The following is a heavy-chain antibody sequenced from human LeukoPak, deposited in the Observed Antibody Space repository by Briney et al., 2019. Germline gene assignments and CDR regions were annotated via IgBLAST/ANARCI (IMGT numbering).Heavy chain of an antibody. CDR3: AREDGVGAFFDY. J-gene: IGHJ4*02. V-gene: IGHV4-59*01. Sequence: SETLSLTCTVSGGSISSYYWSWIRQPPGKGLEWIGYIYYSGSTNYNPSLKSRVTISVDTSKNQFSLKLSSVTAADTAVYYCAREDGVGAFFDYWGQGTLVTVSS. CDR1: GGSISSYY. CDR2: IYYSGST. D-gene: IGHD3-3*01.